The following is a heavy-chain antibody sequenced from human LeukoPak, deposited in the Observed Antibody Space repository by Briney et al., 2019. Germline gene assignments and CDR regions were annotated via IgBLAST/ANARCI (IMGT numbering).Heavy chain of an antibody. CDR1: GGTISSSSSIC. CDR2: IYHSGAT. V-gene: IGHV4-4*02. Sequence: SETLSLTCAVSGGTISSSSSICWTWVRQPPGKGLEWIGEIYHSGATNYNPSLKSRVTMLLDKSKNQFSLKLNSVTAADTAVYYCARNGGNSDYDYWGQGTLVTVSA. D-gene: IGHD4-23*01. CDR3: ARNGGNSDYDY. J-gene: IGHJ4*02.